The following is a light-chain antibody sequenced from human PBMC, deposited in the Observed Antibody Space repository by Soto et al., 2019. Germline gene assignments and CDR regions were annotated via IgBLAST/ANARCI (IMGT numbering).Light chain of an antibody. CDR1: SSDVGSYNL. CDR3: CSYAGSSTFWM. CDR2: EVG. Sequence: QSVLTQPASVSGSPGQSITISCTGTSSDVGSYNLVSWYQQHPGKAPKLMIYEVGKRPSGVSNRFSGSKSGNTASLTISGLQAEDEADYYCCSYAGSSTFWMFGGGTKLTVL. J-gene: IGLJ3*02. V-gene: IGLV2-23*02.